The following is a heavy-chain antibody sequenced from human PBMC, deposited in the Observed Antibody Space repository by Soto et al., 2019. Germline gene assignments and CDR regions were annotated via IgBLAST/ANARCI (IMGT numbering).Heavy chain of an antibody. CDR2: ISYDGSNK. CDR3: AKDQGKGAVAGNRGRYYYYGMDV. J-gene: IGHJ6*02. Sequence: QVQLVESGGGVVQPGRSLRLSCAASGFTFSSYGMHWVRQAPGKGLEWVAVISYDGSNKYYADSVKGRFTISRDNSKNTLYLLMNSLRAEDTAVYYCAKDQGKGAVAGNRGRYYYYGMDVWGQGTTVTVSS. D-gene: IGHD6-19*01. V-gene: IGHV3-30*18. CDR1: GFTFSSYG.